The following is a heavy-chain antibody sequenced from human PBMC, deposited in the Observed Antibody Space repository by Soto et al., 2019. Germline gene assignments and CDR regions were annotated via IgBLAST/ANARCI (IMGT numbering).Heavy chain of an antibody. Sequence: QVQLQESGPGLVKPSETLSLTCTVSGDSMTKYYWSWIRQPAGKGLEWIGRIYTSGSTNYNPSLKSRVTRSIDTSNKHFSLSLKSVTAADTAVYYCARTVGAAYYFDFWGQGALVTVSS. J-gene: IGHJ4*02. V-gene: IGHV4-4*07. CDR2: IYTSGST. CDR3: ARTVGAAYYFDF. D-gene: IGHD1-26*01. CDR1: GDSMTKYY.